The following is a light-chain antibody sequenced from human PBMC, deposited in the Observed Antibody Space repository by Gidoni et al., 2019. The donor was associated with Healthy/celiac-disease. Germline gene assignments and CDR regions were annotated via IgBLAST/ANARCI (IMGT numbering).Light chain of an antibody. J-gene: IGKJ1*01. CDR3: QQYYSFRT. V-gene: IGKV4-1*01. CDR1: QSVLYSSNNKNY. Sequence: DIVMTQAPDSLAVSLGERATINCKSSQSVLYSSNNKNYLAWYQQKPGQPPKLLIYWASTRESGVPDRFSGSGSGTDFTLPISSLQAEDVAVYYCQQYYSFRTFGQGTKVEIK. CDR2: WAS.